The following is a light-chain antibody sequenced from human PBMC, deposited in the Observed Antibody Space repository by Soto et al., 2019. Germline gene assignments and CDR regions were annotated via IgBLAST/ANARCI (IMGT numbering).Light chain of an antibody. Sequence: DIVMTQSPDSLAVSLGERATINCKSSQSVLSSSNNKNFLAWYQQKPGQPPKLLIYWASTRESGVPDRFSGSGSGTDITLTISSLQAEDVAVYYCQQYYSTPQTFGPGTKVDIK. CDR1: QSVLSSSNNKNF. CDR2: WAS. V-gene: IGKV4-1*01. J-gene: IGKJ3*01. CDR3: QQYYSTPQT.